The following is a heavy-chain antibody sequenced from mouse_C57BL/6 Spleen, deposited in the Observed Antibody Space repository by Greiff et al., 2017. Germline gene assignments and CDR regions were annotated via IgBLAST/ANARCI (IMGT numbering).Heavy chain of an antibody. Sequence: EVKVEESGGGLVKPGGSLKLSCAASGFTFSSYAMSWVRQTPEKRLEWVATISDGGSYTYYPDNVKGRFTISRDNAKNNLYLQMSHLKSEDTAMYYCARDTTVVPFAYWGQGTLVTVSA. CDR1: GFTFSSYA. D-gene: IGHD1-1*01. CDR2: ISDGGSYT. J-gene: IGHJ3*01. CDR3: ARDTTVVPFAY. V-gene: IGHV5-4*01.